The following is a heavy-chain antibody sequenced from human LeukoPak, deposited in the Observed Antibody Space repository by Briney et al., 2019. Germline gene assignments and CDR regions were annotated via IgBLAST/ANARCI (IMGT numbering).Heavy chain of an antibody. J-gene: IGHJ5*02. Sequence: ASVKVSRKASGYTFTGYYMHWVRQAPGQGLEWMGWINPNSGGTNYAQKFQGRVTMTRDTSISTAYMELSRLRSDDTAVYYCAREVWFGEYQTSFDPWGQGTLVTVSS. CDR2: INPNSGGT. V-gene: IGHV1-2*02. D-gene: IGHD3-10*01. CDR3: AREVWFGEYQTSFDP. CDR1: GYTFTGYY.